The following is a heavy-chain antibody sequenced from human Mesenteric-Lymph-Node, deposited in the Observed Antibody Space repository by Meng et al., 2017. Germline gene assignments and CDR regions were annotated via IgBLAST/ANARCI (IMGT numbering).Heavy chain of an antibody. CDR3: ARDNEWSSALFDY. V-gene: IGHV1-8*02. D-gene: IGHD3-3*01. CDR1: GYPFPHYG. Sequence: VQLCPLGAECTMPWASVTVSVKATGYPFPHYGIHWVRQAPGQGPEWMGWMSPSTDNTGYAEKFQGRVTMTRDTSISTAYMELSRLRSEDTAVYYCARDNEWSSALFDYWGQGTLVTVSS. CDR2: MSPSTDNT. J-gene: IGHJ4*02.